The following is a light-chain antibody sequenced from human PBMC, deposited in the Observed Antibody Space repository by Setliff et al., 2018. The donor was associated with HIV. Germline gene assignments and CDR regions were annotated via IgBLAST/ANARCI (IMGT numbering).Light chain of an antibody. CDR3: SSYTSSSTYV. CDR1: SSDVGGYNY. Sequence: QSALAQPASVPGSPGQSITISCTGTSSDVGGYNYVSWYQQHPGKAPKLMIYDVSKWPSGVSNRFSGSKSGNTASLTISGLHTEDEADYYCSSYTSSSTYVFGTGTKVTVL. V-gene: IGLV2-14*01. J-gene: IGLJ1*01. CDR2: DVS.